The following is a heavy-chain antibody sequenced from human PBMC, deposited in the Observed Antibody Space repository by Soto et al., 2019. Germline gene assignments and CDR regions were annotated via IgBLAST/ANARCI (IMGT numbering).Heavy chain of an antibody. CDR2: ISYDGSNK. V-gene: IGHV3-30*18. J-gene: IGHJ6*02. CDR1: GFTFSSYG. Sequence: QVQLVESGGGVVQPGRSLRLSCAASGFTFSSYGMHWVRQAPGKGLEWVAVISYDGSNKYYADSVKGRFTISRDNSKNTLYLQMNSLRAEDTAVYYGAKWPDLGYCTNGVCPHDGMDVWGQGTTVTVSS. D-gene: IGHD2-8*01. CDR3: AKWPDLGYCTNGVCPHDGMDV.